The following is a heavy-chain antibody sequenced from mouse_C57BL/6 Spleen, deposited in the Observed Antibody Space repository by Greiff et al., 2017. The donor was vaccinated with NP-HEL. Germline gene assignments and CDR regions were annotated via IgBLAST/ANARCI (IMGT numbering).Heavy chain of an antibody. Sequence: VQLQQSGPGLVQPSQSLSITCTVSGFSLTSYGVHWVRQSPGKGLEWLGVLWSGGSTDYNAAFISRLSISKDNSKSQVFFKMNSLQADDTGIYYCARKEEIYYGNYGGAMDYWGQGTSVTVSS. CDR2: LWSGGST. J-gene: IGHJ4*01. CDR3: ARKEEIYYGNYGGAMDY. V-gene: IGHV2-2*01. CDR1: GFSLTSYG. D-gene: IGHD2-1*01.